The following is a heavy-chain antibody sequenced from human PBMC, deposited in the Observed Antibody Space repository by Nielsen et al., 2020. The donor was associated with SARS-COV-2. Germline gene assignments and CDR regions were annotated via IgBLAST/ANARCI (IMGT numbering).Heavy chain of an antibody. D-gene: IGHD2/OR15-2a*01. CDR3: ARARIGPYLIFDY. CDR1: GGSISSGGYY. J-gene: IGHJ4*02. Sequence: SETLSLTCTVSGGSISSGGYYWSWIRQHPGKGLEWIGYIYYSGSTYYNPSLKSRVTISVDTSKNQFSLKLSSVTAADTAVYYCARARIGPYLIFDYWGQGTLVTVSS. CDR2: IYYSGST. V-gene: IGHV4-31*03.